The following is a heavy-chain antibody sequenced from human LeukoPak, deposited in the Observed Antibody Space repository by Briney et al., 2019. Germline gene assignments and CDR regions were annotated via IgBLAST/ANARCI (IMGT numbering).Heavy chain of an antibody. Sequence: ASVKVSCKASGYTFTGYYMHWVRQAPGQGLEWMGRINPNSGGTNYAQKFQGRVTITRDTSISTAYMELSRLRSDDTAVYYCARVQQQTLRDGYKVNDYWGQGTLVTVSS. CDR2: INPNSGGT. D-gene: IGHD5-24*01. V-gene: IGHV1-2*06. J-gene: IGHJ4*02. CDR1: GYTFTGYY. CDR3: ARVQQQTLRDGYKVNDY.